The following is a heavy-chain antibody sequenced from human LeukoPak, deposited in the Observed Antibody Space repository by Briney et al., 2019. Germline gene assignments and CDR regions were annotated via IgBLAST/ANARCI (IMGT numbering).Heavy chain of an antibody. V-gene: IGHV3-30*02. D-gene: IGHD4-17*01. CDR3: ASLDIEDYGDYVYLL. CDR1: GFTLSSYG. Sequence: QAGGSLRLSCEASGFTLSSYGIHWVRQAPGKGLEWAAFIQYDGTNEYYADSVKGRFTVSRDNSQYTVYLQMSSLRPEDTAVYYCASLDIEDYGDYVYLLWGQGTLVTVSS. J-gene: IGHJ4*02. CDR2: IQYDGTNE.